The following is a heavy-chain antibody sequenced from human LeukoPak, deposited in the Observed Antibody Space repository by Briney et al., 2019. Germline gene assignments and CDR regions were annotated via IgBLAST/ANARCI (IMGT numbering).Heavy chain of an antibody. CDR3: ARVPPVYYYDSSGYLFDY. Sequence: GASVKVSCKASGYTFTGYYMHWVRQAPGQGLEWMGWINPNSGGTNYAQKFQGRVTMTRDTSISTAYMELSRLRSDDTAVYYCARVPPVYYYDSSGYLFDYWGQGTLVTVSS. J-gene: IGHJ4*02. CDR2: INPNSGGT. CDR1: GYTFTGYY. V-gene: IGHV1-2*02. D-gene: IGHD3-22*01.